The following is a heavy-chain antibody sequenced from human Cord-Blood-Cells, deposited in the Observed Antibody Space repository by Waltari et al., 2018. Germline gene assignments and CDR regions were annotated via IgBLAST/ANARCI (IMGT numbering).Heavy chain of an antibody. J-gene: IGHJ4*02. V-gene: IGHV3-53*01. D-gene: IGHD6-19*01. CDR1: GFTVSRNY. CDR2: IYSGGST. CDR3: ATNMGAVAGTFDY. Sequence: EVQLVESGGGLIQPGGSLRLSCAASGFTVSRNYMSWVRQAPGKGLKWVSVIYSGGSTYYADSVKGRFTISRDNSKNTLYLQMNSLRAEDTAVYYCATNMGAVAGTFDYWGQGTLVTVSS.